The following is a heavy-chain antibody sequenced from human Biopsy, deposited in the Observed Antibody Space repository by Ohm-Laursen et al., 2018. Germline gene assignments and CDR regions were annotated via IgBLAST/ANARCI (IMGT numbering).Heavy chain of an antibody. CDR3: ARSIDYGNSYFQY. J-gene: IGHJ1*01. CDR1: GGSISSYY. V-gene: IGHV4-4*07. D-gene: IGHD4/OR15-4a*01. CDR2: LYTTGST. Sequence: GTLSLTCTVSGGSISSYYWNWIRQPAGGGLEYIGRLYTTGSTNYNPSLRSRVTMSADTSKNQFSLNLRSGTAADTAVYFCARSIDYGNSYFQYWGQGILVTVSS.